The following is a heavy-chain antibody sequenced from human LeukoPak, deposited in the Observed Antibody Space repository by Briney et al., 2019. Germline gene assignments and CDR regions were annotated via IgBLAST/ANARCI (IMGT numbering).Heavy chain of an antibody. D-gene: IGHD1-7*01. Sequence: SETLSLTCTVSGGSISSYYWSWIRQPPGKGLEWIGEINHSGSTNYNPSLKSRVTISVDTSKNQFSLKLSSVTAADTAVYYCARVPYNWNYGAYFDYWGQGTLVTVSS. J-gene: IGHJ4*02. V-gene: IGHV4-34*01. CDR1: GGSISSYY. CDR3: ARVPYNWNYGAYFDY. CDR2: INHSGST.